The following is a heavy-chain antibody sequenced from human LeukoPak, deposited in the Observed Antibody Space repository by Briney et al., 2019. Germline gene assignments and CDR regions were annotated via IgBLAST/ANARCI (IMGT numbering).Heavy chain of an antibody. CDR3: ARDKPSLYAYYDSSGYFVPGVDGDAFDI. CDR1: GGTFSSYA. J-gene: IGHJ3*02. D-gene: IGHD3-22*01. Sequence: EASVKVSCKASGGTFSSYAISWVRQAPGQGLEWMGGIIPIFGTANYAQKFQGRVTITAEESTSTAYMELSSLRSEDTAVYYCARDKPSLYAYYDSSGYFVPGVDGDAFDIWGQGTMVTVSS. V-gene: IGHV1-69*13. CDR2: IIPIFGTA.